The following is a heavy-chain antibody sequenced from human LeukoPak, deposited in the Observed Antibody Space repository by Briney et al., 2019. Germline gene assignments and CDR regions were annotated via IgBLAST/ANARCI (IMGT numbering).Heavy chain of an antibody. D-gene: IGHD3-22*01. J-gene: IGHJ6*03. Sequence: PGGSLRLSCAASGFTFSSYSMNWVRQAPGKGLEWVSSISSRSSYIYYADSVKGRFTIPRDNAKNSLYLQMNSLRAEDTAVYYCARCDSSGYYYARYYYYYMDVWGKGTTVTVSS. CDR1: GFTFSSYS. CDR3: ARCDSSGYYYARYYYYYMDV. CDR2: ISSRSSYI. V-gene: IGHV3-21*01.